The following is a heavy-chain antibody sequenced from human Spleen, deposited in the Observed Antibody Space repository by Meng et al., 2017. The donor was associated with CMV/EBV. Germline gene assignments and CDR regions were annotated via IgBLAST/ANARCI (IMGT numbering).Heavy chain of an antibody. V-gene: IGHV3-30*02. CDR2: IRYDGSDK. D-gene: IGHD6-19*01. CDR1: GFTFSSYG. CDR3: ANQQWLVSGLDY. Sequence: GGSLRLSCAASGFTFSSYGMHWVRQAPGKGLEWVAFIRYDGSDKYYADSVQGRFTISRDNSKNTLYLQMNSLRAEDTAVYYCANQQWLVSGLDYWGQGTLVTVSS. J-gene: IGHJ4*02.